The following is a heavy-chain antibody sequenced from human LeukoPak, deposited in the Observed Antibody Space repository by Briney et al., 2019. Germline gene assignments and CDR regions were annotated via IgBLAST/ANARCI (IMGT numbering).Heavy chain of an antibody. V-gene: IGHV4-39*07. J-gene: IGHJ4*02. D-gene: IGHD6-19*01. CDR3: ANHRSGWYGGAFDY. CDR1: GGSIRSSYYY. Sequence: PSETLSLTCTVSGGSIRSSYYYWGWIRQPPGKGLEWIGSIYDSGSTYYNPSLKSRVTISVDRSKNQFSLKLSSVTAADTAVYYCANHRSGWYGGAFDYWGQGTLVTVSS. CDR2: IYDSGST.